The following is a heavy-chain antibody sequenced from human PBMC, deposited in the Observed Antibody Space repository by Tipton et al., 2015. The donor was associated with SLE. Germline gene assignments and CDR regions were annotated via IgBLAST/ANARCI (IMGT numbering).Heavy chain of an antibody. J-gene: IGHJ2*01. D-gene: IGHD6-13*01. Sequence: QLVQSGAEVKKPGASVKVSCKASGYTFKGYYMHWVRQAPGQGLEWMGWINPKTGGTHYAQKFQGRVTMTRDTSISTAYMELRGLTSDDTAVYYCARKRQGSSWYHWYFDLWGRGILVTVSS. CDR3: ARKRQGSSWYHWYFDL. CDR1: GYTFKGYY. CDR2: INPKTGGT. V-gene: IGHV1-2*02.